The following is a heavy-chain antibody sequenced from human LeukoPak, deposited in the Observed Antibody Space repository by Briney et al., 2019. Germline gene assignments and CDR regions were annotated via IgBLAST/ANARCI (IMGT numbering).Heavy chain of an antibody. D-gene: IGHD1-26*01. J-gene: IGHJ4*02. V-gene: IGHV4-39*07. CDR2: IYYSGST. CDR1: GGSISSSSYY. CDR3: ARDGRRAGFYDY. Sequence: SETLSLTCTVSGGSISSSSYYWGWIRQPPGKGLEWIGSIYYSGSTYYNPSLKSRVTISVDRSKNQFSLKLSSVTAADTAVYYCARDGRRAGFYDYWGQGTLVTVSS.